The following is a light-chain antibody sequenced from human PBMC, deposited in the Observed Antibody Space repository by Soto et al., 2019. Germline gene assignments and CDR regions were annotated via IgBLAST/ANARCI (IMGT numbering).Light chain of an antibody. CDR1: SSNIGAGYD. V-gene: IGLV1-40*01. CDR3: QSYASSLSGFYV. Sequence: QSVLAQPPSVSGAPGQRVTISCTGGSSNIGAGYDVHWFQQLPGTAPKLLIYANNNRPSGVPDRFSGSKSGTSASLAITGLQAEDEADYYCQSYASSLSGFYVFGTGTKVTVL. J-gene: IGLJ1*01. CDR2: ANN.